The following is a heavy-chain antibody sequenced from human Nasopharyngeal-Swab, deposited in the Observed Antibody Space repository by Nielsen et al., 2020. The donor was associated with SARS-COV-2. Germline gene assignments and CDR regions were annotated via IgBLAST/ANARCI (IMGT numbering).Heavy chain of an antibody. CDR3: ARHAAGEYQLTHYFDY. CDR2: IYHSGST. J-gene: IGHJ4*02. CDR1: GYSISSGYY. D-gene: IGHD2-2*01. Sequence: GSLRLSCAVSGYSISSGYYWGWIRQPPGKGLEWIGSIYHSGSTYYNPSLKSRVTISVDTSKNQFSLKLSSVTAADTAVYYCARHAAGEYQLTHYFDYWGQGTLVTVSS. V-gene: IGHV4-38-2*01.